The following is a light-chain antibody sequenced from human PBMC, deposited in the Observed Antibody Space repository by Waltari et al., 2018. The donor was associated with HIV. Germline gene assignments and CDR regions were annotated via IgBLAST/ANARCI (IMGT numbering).Light chain of an antibody. CDR3: QQYGSSPPYS. CDR1: QSVSSSY. CDR2: GAS. J-gene: IGKJ2*03. V-gene: IGKV3-20*01. Sequence: EIVLTQSPGTLALSPGDRATLTCRPSQSVSSSYLAWYQQKPGQAPRLLIYGASSRATGIPDRFSGSGSGTDFTLTISRLEPEDFAVYYCQQYGSSPPYSFGQGTKLEIK.